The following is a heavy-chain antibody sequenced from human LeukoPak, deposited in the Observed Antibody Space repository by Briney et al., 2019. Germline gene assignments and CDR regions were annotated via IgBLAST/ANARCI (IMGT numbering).Heavy chain of an antibody. D-gene: IGHD6-19*01. CDR3: AASSGWYVPFDN. CDR2: ISAYNGNT. CDR1: GGTFTSYV. Sequence: ASVKVSCKASGGTFTSYVISWVRQAPGQGLEWMGWISAYNGNTNYAQKLQRIVTMTTDTSTCTAYMELRSPRPDATAVYYCAASSGWYVPFDNSGQESQCTVSS. J-gene: IGHJ4*02. V-gene: IGHV1-18*01.